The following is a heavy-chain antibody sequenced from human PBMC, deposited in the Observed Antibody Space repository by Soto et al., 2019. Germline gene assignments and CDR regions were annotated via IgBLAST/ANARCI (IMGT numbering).Heavy chain of an antibody. V-gene: IGHV3-11*05. CDR2: ISSSSSYT. J-gene: IGHJ4*02. Sequence: PGGSLRLSCEASGFTFSDYYMSWIRQAPGKGLEWVPYISSSSSYTNYADSVKGRFTISRDNAKNSLYLQMNSLRAEDTAVYYCARDHHRYSGYDYVDYWGQGTLVTVSS. CDR3: ARDHHRYSGYDYVDY. CDR1: GFTFSDYY. D-gene: IGHD5-12*01.